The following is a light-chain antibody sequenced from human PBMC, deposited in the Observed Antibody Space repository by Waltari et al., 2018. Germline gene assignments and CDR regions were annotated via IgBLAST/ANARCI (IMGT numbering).Light chain of an antibody. CDR2: VNSHGSH. Sequence: QLVLTQSPSASASLGASVKLTCTLSSGHSSNIVAWHQQKPEKGPRHLMKVNSHGSHTKGDEIPDRFAGSSSGSERYLTIASLQSKDEADYYCQTGGHGTWVFGGGTKLTVV. V-gene: IGLV4-69*01. CDR3: QTGGHGTWV. J-gene: IGLJ3*02. CDR1: SGHSSNI.